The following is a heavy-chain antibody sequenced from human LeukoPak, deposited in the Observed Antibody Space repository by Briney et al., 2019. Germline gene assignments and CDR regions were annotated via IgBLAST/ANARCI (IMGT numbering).Heavy chain of an antibody. CDR2: IKEDGSSQ. D-gene: IGHD6-19*01. V-gene: IGHV3-7*03. CDR3: VKDSGWFHFDS. Sequence: GGSLRLSCVAYGFTFSHSWMTWVRQAPGKGLEWVGHIKEDGSSQNYADSVKGRFTISRDNAKSSLHLQMNGLRAEDTAMYYCVKDSGWFHFDSWGQGTLVTVSS. CDR1: GFTFSHSW. J-gene: IGHJ4*02.